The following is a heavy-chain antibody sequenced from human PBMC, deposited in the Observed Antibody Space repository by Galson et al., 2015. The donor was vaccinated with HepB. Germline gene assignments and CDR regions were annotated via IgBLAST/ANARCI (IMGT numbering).Heavy chain of an antibody. CDR1: GFTFSDSG. J-gene: IGHJ4*02. D-gene: IGHD6-19*01. CDR2: ISFDGNHN. Sequence: SLRLSCAASGFTFSDSGMHWVRQAPGKGLEWVAVISFDGNHNYYADSVKGRFTISRDNSNNTLYLQMNSLRTEDTAVYYCAKEISGWSKFLDYWGQGTLVAVSS. V-gene: IGHV3-30*18. CDR3: AKEISGWSKFLDY.